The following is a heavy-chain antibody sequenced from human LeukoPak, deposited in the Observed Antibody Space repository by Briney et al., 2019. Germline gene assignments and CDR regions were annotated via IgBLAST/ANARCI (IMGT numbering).Heavy chain of an antibody. J-gene: IGHJ5*02. D-gene: IGHD6-19*01. Sequence: GASVKVSCKASGYTFTGYYMHWVRQAPGQGLEWMGWINPNSGGTNYAQKFQGRVTMTRDTSISTAYMELSRLRSDDTAVYYCARDVATLGQWLVRGAPGWFDPWGQGTLVTVSS. CDR1: GYTFTGYY. CDR2: INPNSGGT. V-gene: IGHV1-2*02. CDR3: ARDVATLGQWLVRGAPGWFDP.